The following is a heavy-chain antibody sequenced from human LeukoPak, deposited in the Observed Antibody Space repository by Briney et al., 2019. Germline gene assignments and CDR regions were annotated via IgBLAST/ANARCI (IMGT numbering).Heavy chain of an antibody. CDR3: ARGRQNYYYYMDV. Sequence: GASVKVSCKASGYTFNGYYMHWVRQAPGQGLEWMGWINPNSGGTNYAQKFQGRVTMTRDTSISTAYMELSRLRSDDTAVYYCARGRQNYYYYMDVWGKGTTVTVSS. D-gene: IGHD6-25*01. V-gene: IGHV1-2*02. J-gene: IGHJ6*03. CDR1: GYTFNGYY. CDR2: INPNSGGT.